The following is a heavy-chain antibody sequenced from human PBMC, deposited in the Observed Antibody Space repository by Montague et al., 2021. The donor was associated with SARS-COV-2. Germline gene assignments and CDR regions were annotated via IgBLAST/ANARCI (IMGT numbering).Heavy chain of an antibody. CDR3: ARGARQGYGCRLGSFDY. CDR2: INHSGST. D-gene: IGHD3-10*01. V-gene: IGHV4-34*01. J-gene: IGHJ4*02. Sequence: SETLSLTCAVYGGSFSGYYWNWIRQPPGKGLEWIGEINHSGSTNYNPSLKSRVTMSVDTSKNQFSLKLSSVTAADTAVYYCARGARQGYGCRLGSFDYWGQGTLVTVSS. CDR1: GGSFSGYY.